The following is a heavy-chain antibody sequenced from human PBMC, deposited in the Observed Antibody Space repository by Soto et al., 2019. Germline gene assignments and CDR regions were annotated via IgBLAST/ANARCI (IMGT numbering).Heavy chain of an antibody. Sequence: QITLKESGPTLVKPTQTLTLTCTFSGFSLSTSGVGVGWIRQPPGKALEWLALIYWDGDKRYSPTLKSRPTITKDTSKNQVVLTMTNMDPVDTATYYCAHSLYDYVWGTNWFDPWGQGTLVTVSS. V-gene: IGHV2-5*02. CDR1: GFSLSTSGVG. CDR2: IYWDGDK. D-gene: IGHD3-16*01. CDR3: AHSLYDYVWGTNWFDP. J-gene: IGHJ5*02.